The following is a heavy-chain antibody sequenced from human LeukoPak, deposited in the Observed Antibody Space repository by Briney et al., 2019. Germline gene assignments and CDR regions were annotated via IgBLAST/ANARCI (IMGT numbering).Heavy chain of an antibody. J-gene: IGHJ4*02. CDR3: AREHDYDFWSGLGPLY. D-gene: IGHD3-3*01. CDR2: IKQDGSEK. Sequence: SGGSLRLSCAASGFTFSSYWMSWVRQTPGKGLEWVANIKQDGSEKYYVDSVKGRFTISRDNAKNSLYLQMNSLRAEDTAVYYCAREHDYDFWSGLGPLYWGQGTLVTVSS. V-gene: IGHV3-7*01. CDR1: GFTFSSYW.